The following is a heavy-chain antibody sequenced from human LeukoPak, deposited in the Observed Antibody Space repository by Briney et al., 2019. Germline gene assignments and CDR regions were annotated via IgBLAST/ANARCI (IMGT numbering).Heavy chain of an antibody. V-gene: IGHV3-23*01. J-gene: IGHJ6*02. D-gene: IGHD3-10*01. CDR2: LTGSGGTT. CDR3: AKDLRMYYYGSGTFSLGMDV. Sequence: GGSLRLSCAASGFTFSTYAMNWVRQAPGKGLEWVSALTGSGGTTYYADSVKGRFTISRGNSKNTLYLQMNSLRAADTAIYYCAKDLRMYYYGSGTFSLGMDVWGQGTTVTVSS. CDR1: GFTFSTYA.